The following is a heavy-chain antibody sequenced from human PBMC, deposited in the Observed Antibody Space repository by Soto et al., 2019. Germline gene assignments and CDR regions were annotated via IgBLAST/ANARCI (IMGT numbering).Heavy chain of an antibody. V-gene: IGHV4-34*01. Sequence: QVQLQQWGAGLLRPSETLSLTCAVYGGSFRDFYLWWLRQPPEKGLERIGEINHSGDTKYNPSLESRVTISVDTSKNQFSLKVNFVTPADTAVYYCARTGGMDVWGPGATVTVSS. J-gene: IGHJ6*02. CDR1: GGSFRDFY. CDR3: ARTGGMDV. CDR2: INHSGDT.